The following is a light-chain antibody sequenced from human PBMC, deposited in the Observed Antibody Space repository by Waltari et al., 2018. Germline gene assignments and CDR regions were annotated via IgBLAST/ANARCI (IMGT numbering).Light chain of an antibody. V-gene: IGLV2-14*01. CDR3: SSQSSNDVVL. CDR1: SNDVGCYNS. Sequence: QSALTQPASASGSPGQSVTIFCAGTSNDVGCYNSVSWYQEHPGQAPRVIIYDVSDRPSGVSDRFSGSKSGNTASLTISGLQAEDEADYYCSSQSSNDVVLFGGGTKLTVL. CDR2: DVS. J-gene: IGLJ2*01.